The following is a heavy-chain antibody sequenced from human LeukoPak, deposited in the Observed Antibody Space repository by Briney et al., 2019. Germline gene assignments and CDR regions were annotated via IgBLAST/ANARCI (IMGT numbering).Heavy chain of an antibody. J-gene: IGHJ3*02. CDR1: GGSFSGYY. D-gene: IGHD3-16*02. CDR3: ARSNYVWGSYRPRQSDAFDI. V-gene: IGHV4-34*01. Sequence: PSETLSLTCAVYGGSFSGYYWSWIRQPPGKGLEWIGEINHIGSTNYNPSLKSRVTMSVDTSKNQFSLKLSSVTAAETAVYYCARSNYVWGSYRPRQSDAFDIWGQGTMVTVSS. CDR2: INHIGST.